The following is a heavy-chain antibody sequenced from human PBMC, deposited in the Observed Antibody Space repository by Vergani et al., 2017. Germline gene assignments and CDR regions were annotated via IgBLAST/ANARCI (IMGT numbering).Heavy chain of an antibody. CDR1: ADSISSGSYY. D-gene: IGHD6-19*01. CDR2: IYYSGLT. Sequence: QLQLQQSGPGLVKPSETLFLTCTDSADSISSGSYYWSWIRQPPGKSLEWIGSIYYSGLTYYNPSLKSRVAISVDTSKNQFSLKVTSVTAADTAVYFCARQRPGSGWSPGDFDDWGQGILVTVSS. CDR3: ARQRPGSGWSPGDFDD. V-gene: IGHV4-39*01. J-gene: IGHJ4*02.